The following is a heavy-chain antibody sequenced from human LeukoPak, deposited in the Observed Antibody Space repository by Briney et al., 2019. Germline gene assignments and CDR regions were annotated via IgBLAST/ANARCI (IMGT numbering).Heavy chain of an antibody. CDR2: ISGSGGST. D-gene: IGHD3-22*01. V-gene: IGHV3-23*01. J-gene: IGHJ3*02. CDR3: ATDLIIMIVVVTKAAFDI. CDR1: GFTFSSYA. Sequence: GGSLRLSFAASGFTFSSYAMSLVRQAPGKGLEWVSAISGSGGSTYYADSLKGRFTISRDNSKNTLYLQMSSMRVEDMAVYSSATDLIIMIVVVTKAAFDIWGQGKMVTVSS.